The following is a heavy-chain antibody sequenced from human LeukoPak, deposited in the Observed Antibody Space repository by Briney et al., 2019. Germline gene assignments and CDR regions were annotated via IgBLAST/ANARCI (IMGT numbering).Heavy chain of an antibody. Sequence: GESLRLSCAASGFTFSSYAMSWVCQAPGKGMEWVSAISGSGGSTYYADSVKGRFTISRDNSKNTLYLQMNSLRAKDTAVYYWAKDGPEGETVAGIYFAFDIWGQGTMVTVSS. CDR2: ISGSGGST. CDR1: GFTFSSYA. D-gene: IGHD6-19*01. J-gene: IGHJ3*02. V-gene: IGHV3-23*01. CDR3: AKDGPEGETVAGIYFAFDI.